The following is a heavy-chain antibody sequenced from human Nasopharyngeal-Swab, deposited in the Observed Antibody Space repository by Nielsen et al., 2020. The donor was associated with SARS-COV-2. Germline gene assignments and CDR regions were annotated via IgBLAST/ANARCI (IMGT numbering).Heavy chain of an antibody. J-gene: IGHJ3*02. D-gene: IGHD5-18*01. CDR3: ARGQGDTAFDAFDI. Sequence: GGSLRLSCAASGFTVSSNYMSWVRQAPGKGLEWVSVIYSGGSTYYADSVKGRFTISRDNSKNTLYLQMNSLRAEDTAVYYCARGQGDTAFDAFDIWGQGTMVTVSS. V-gene: IGHV3-66*02. CDR2: IYSGGST. CDR1: GFTVSSNY.